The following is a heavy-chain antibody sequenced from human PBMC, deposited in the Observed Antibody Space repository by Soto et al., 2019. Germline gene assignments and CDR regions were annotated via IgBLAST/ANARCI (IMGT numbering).Heavy chain of an antibody. CDR1: GYTFTSYA. D-gene: IGHD3-22*01. J-gene: IGHJ4*02. CDR3: ARGYYDSSGVSPLGY. CDR2: INAGNGNT. Sequence: QVQLVQSGAEEKKPGASVKVFCKASGYTFTSYAMHWVRQAPGQRLEWMGWINAGNGNTKYSQKFQGRVTITRDTSASTAYMELSSLRSEDTAVYYCARGYYDSSGVSPLGYWGQGTLVTVSS. V-gene: IGHV1-3*05.